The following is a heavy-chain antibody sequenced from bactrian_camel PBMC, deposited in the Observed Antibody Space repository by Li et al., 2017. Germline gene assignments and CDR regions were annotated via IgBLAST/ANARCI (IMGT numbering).Heavy chain of an antibody. CDR2: IYTFRRTT. J-gene: IGHJ6*01. CDR1: GQTYSGDC. CDR3: APARNPYLHNRCGY. V-gene: IGHV3-2*01. Sequence: HVQLVESGGGSVQAGGSLRLSCTVSGQTYSGDCMAWFRQVPGNEREGLATIYTFRRTTRYAEAVKGRFTISLDNAKNTVYLQMNILKPEDTAVYYCAPARNPYLHNRCGYWGQGTQVTVS.